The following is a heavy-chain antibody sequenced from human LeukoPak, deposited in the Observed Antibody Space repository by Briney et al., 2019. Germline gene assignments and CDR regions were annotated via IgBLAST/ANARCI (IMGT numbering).Heavy chain of an antibody. D-gene: IGHD3-10*01. CDR1: GFTFSSYA. J-gene: IGHJ4*02. V-gene: IGHV3-30-3*01. CDR2: ISYDGSNK. CDR3: ARLILWFGESYYFDY. Sequence: GGSLRLSCAASGFTFSSYAMSWVRQAPGKGLEWVAVISYDGSNKYYADSVKGRFTISRDNSKNTLYLQMNSLRAEDTAVYYCARLILWFGESYYFDYWGQGTLVTVSS.